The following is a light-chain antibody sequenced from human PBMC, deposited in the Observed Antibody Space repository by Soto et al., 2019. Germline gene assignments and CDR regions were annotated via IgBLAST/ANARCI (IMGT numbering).Light chain of an antibody. CDR3: QQYNNYPYT. Sequence: DIQMTQSPSTLSASVGDRVTITCRASQRISTWLAWYQQKPGKAPKLLIYKASNLQSGVPSRFSGSESGTEFTLTISSLQPDDFATYYCQQYNNYPYTFGQGTKLEIK. J-gene: IGKJ2*01. CDR2: KAS. V-gene: IGKV1-5*03. CDR1: QRISTW.